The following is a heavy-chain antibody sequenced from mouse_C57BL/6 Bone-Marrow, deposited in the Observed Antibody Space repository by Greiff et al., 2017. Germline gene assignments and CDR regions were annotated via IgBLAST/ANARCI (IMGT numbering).Heavy chain of an antibody. CDR1: GFTFSDYG. Sequence: DVMLVESGGGLVKPGGSLKLSCAASGFTFSDYGMHWVRQAPEKGLEWVAYISSGSSTIYYADTVKGRFTITIDNAKTTLFLQMTSLRSDDTATYYCARPDDWYFDVWGTGTAVTVSS. V-gene: IGHV5-17*01. J-gene: IGHJ1*03. CDR3: ARPDDWYFDV. CDR2: ISSGSSTI.